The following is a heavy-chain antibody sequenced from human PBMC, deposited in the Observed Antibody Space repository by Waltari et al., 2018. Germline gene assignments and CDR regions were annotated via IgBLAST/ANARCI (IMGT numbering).Heavy chain of an antibody. CDR1: GYSISSGYY. J-gene: IGHJ5*02. D-gene: IGHD3-22*01. CDR3: ARRGYYDSSGYYGFDP. Sequence: QVQLQESGPGLVKPSETLSLTCAVSGYSISSGYYWCWIRQPPGKGLEWIGSIYHSGSTYYNPSLKSRVTISVDTSKNQFSLKLSSVTAADTAVYYCARRGYYDSSGYYGFDPWGQGTLVTVSS. V-gene: IGHV4-38-2*01. CDR2: IYHSGST.